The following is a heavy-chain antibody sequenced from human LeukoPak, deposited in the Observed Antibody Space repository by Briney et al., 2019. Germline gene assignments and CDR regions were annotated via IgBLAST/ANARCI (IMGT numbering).Heavy chain of an antibody. CDR1: GLTFSRYA. J-gene: IGHJ4*02. CDR3: AKVWAGYYYDSSGYYLDY. CDR2: ISGSGGST. V-gene: IGHV3-23*01. Sequence: GGSLRLPCAVSGLTFSRYAMSWVRQAPGKGLEWVSAISGSGGSTYYADSVKGRFTISRDNSKNTLYLQMNSLRAEDTAVYYCAKVWAGYYYDSSGYYLDYWGQGTLVTVSS. D-gene: IGHD3-22*01.